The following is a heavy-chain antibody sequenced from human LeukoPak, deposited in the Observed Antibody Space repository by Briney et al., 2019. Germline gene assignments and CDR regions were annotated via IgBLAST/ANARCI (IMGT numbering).Heavy chain of an antibody. Sequence: ASGEVPLQASCFPFHPHYLHRVRTAPGTRPGGVGWVNPNSGGTNFAQKFQGRVTMTRDTSISTAYMELSSLRSDDTAVYYCARGEGITILGVNRRMDYWGQGTLVTVSS. V-gene: IGHV1-2*02. J-gene: IGHJ4*02. CDR3: ARGEGITILGVNRRMDY. D-gene: IGHD3-22*01. CDR1: CFPFHPHY. CDR2: VNPNSGGT.